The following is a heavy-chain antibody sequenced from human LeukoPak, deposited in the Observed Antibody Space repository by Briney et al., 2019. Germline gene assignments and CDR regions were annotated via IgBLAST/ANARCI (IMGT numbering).Heavy chain of an antibody. Sequence: PSETLSLTCTVSGGSISSYYWSWIRQPPGKGLEWIGYIYYSGNTNYNPSLKSRVTISVDTSKNQFSLKLSSVTAADTAVYYCARAYDFWSDNWFDPWGQGTLVTVSS. V-gene: IGHV4-59*01. CDR3: ARAYDFWSDNWFDP. CDR2: IYYSGNT. CDR1: GGSISSYY. D-gene: IGHD3-3*01. J-gene: IGHJ5*02.